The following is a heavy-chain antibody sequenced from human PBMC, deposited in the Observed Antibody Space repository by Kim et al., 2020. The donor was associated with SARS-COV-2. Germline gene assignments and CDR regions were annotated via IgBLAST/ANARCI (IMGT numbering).Heavy chain of an antibody. D-gene: IGHD3-22*01. J-gene: IGHJ4*02. CDR2: INHRGST. Sequence: SETLSLTCAVYGESFIDHYWAWIRQPPGKGLEWIGRINHRGSTDYNPSLKSRVTMSIDTFRYQFSLKLYSVTAADTAVYYCARGPLRGYYFDYWGPGPLVTVSS. CDR3: ARGPLRGYYFDY. CDR1: GESFIDHY. V-gene: IGHV4-34*01.